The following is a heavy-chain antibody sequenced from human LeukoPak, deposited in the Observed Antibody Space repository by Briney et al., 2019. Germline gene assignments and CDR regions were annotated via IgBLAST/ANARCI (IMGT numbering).Heavy chain of an antibody. CDR3: ARLPLDYGNDY. D-gene: IGHD4/OR15-4a*01. V-gene: IGHV4-59*08. Sequence: SETLSLTCTVSGGGSFSSYYWCWIRQPPGKGLEWIGYVYYSGSTNYNPSLKSRVTISIDTSKNQFSLKLSSVTAADTAVYYCARLPLDYGNDYWGQGTLVTVSS. CDR1: GGGSFSSYY. J-gene: IGHJ4*02. CDR2: VYYSGST.